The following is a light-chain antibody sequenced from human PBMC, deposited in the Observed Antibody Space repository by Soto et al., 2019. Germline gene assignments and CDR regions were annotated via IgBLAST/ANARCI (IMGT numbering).Light chain of an antibody. CDR2: EVT. CDR1: SSDVGGYNY. V-gene: IGLV2-8*01. J-gene: IGLJ3*02. CDR3: RSYAASNNFYFV. Sequence: QSALTQPPSASGSPGQSVTISCTGTSSDVGGYNYVSWYHQYPGRAPKLMIYEVTKRPSGVPDRFSGSKSGNTASLTVSGLQAEDWADYYCRSYAASNNFYFVFGGGTKLTVL.